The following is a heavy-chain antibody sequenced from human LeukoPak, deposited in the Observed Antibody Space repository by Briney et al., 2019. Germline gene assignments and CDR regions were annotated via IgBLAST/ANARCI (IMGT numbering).Heavy chain of an antibody. CDR3: ARAAQLGRPNFDY. CDR2: IDHSGST. CDR1: GGSFSGYY. J-gene: IGHJ4*02. D-gene: IGHD7-27*01. V-gene: IGHV4-34*01. Sequence: PSETLSLTCAVYGGSFSGYYWSWIRQPPGKGLEWIGEIDHSGSTNYNPSLKSRVTISVDTSKNQFSLKLSSVTAADTAVYYCARAAQLGRPNFDYWGQGTLVIVSP.